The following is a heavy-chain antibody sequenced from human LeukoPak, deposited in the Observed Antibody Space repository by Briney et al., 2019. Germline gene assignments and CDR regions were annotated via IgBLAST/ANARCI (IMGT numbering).Heavy chain of an antibody. CDR1: GDSISSFF. Sequence: SETLSLTCTVLGDSISSFFWTWIRQPAGKGLEWIGRIYTSETTNYNPSLKSRVTMSVDTSKNEIYLRLSSVTAADTAVYYCARGGQWFDPWGQGTLVTVSS. V-gene: IGHV4-4*07. CDR2: IYTSETT. CDR3: ARGGQWFDP. J-gene: IGHJ5*02.